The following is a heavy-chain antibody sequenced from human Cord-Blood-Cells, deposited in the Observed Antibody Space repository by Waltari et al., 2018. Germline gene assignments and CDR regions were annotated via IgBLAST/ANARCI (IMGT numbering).Heavy chain of an antibody. CDR3: ARGGGHCSSTSCYHNYYYYGMDV. CDR2: INPNSGGT. CDR1: GYTFTASY. Sequence: QVQLVQSGAEVKKPGASVKVSCKASGYTFTASYMNCVRQAPGQGLAWMGWINPNSGGTNYAQKFQGWVTMTRDTSISTAYMELSRLRSDDTAVYYCARGGGHCSSTSCYHNYYYYGMDVWGQGTTVTVSS. V-gene: IGHV1-2*04. D-gene: IGHD2-2*01. J-gene: IGHJ6*02.